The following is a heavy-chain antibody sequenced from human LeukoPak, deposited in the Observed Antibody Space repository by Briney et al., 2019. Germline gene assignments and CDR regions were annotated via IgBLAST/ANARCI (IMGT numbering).Heavy chain of an antibody. Sequence: SETLSLTCAVYGGSFSGYYWSWIRQPPGKGLEWIGEINHSGSTNYNPSLKSRATISVDTSKNQFSLKLSSVTAADTAVYYCARGPRIVVVPAAMPDNAFDIWGQGTMVTVSS. CDR1: GGSFSGYY. CDR3: ARGPRIVVVPAAMPDNAFDI. J-gene: IGHJ3*02. CDR2: INHSGST. D-gene: IGHD2-2*01. V-gene: IGHV4-34*01.